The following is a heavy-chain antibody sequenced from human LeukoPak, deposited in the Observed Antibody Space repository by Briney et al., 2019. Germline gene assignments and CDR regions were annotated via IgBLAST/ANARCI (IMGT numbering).Heavy chain of an antibody. J-gene: IGHJ4*02. V-gene: IGHV3-48*01. CDR1: GFTFSSYS. CDR3: ARDRLHYGEYEKTFDY. D-gene: IGHD4-17*01. CDR2: INHSSSTI. Sequence: WGSPRLSWSASGFTFSSYSMDWGRPGPGEGVEGGSNINHSSSTIYYADSVKGRFTISRDNAKKSLYLQMNSLRAEDSAVYYCARDRLHYGEYEKTFDYWGQGTLVTVSS.